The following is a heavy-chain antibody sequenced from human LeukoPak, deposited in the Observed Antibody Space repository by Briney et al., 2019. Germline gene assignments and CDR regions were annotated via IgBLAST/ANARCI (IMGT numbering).Heavy chain of an antibody. V-gene: IGHV4-59*08. CDR3: ARHNIWLGGFDY. J-gene: IGHJ4*02. Sequence: PSETLSLTCTVSGGSISSYYWSWIRQPPGKGLEWIGYIYYSVSTNYNPSLKSRVTISVDTSKNQFSLKLSSVTAADTAVYYCARHNIWLGGFDYWGQGTLVTVSS. CDR2: IYYSVST. D-gene: IGHD3-10*01. CDR1: GGSISSYY.